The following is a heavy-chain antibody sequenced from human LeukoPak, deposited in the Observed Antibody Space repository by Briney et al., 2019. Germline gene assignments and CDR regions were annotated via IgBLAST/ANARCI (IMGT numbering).Heavy chain of an antibody. CDR3: ARQGGGFWYFDL. CDR2: TYYSGST. CDR1: GGSISSYY. D-gene: IGHD6-25*01. Sequence: SETLSLTCTVSGGSISSYYWSWIRQPPGKGLEWIGYTYYSGSTNYNPSLKSRVTISVDTSKNQFSLKLSSVTAADTAVYYCARQGGGFWYFDLWGRGTLVTVSS. V-gene: IGHV4-59*08. J-gene: IGHJ2*01.